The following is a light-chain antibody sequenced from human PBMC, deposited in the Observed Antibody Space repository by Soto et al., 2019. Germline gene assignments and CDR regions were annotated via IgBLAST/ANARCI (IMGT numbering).Light chain of an antibody. J-gene: IGKJ1*01. CDR1: EAISSW. CDR3: QHNSSYSYS. Sequence: IQMPQSPSTLSGYVGDRVTITCRACEAISSWLAWYQQRPGKAPKLLIYKASTLKSGVPSRFSGSGSGTECTLTISNLQPDDFATSYCQHNSSYSYSFGQGPKVEL. V-gene: IGKV1-5*03. CDR2: KAS.